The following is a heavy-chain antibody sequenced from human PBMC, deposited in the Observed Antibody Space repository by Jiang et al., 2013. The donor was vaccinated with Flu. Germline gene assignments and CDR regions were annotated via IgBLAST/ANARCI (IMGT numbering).Heavy chain of an antibody. J-gene: IGHJ4*02. Sequence: GSGLVKPSETLSLTCTVSGGSISSYYWSWIRQPPGKGLEWIGYIYYSGSTNYNPSLKSRVTISVDTSKNQFSLKLSSVTAADTAVYYCARDPLVGAGVFDYWGQGTLVTVSS. CDR2: IYYSGST. CDR1: GGSISSYY. D-gene: IGHD1-26*01. CDR3: ARDPLVGAGVFDY. V-gene: IGHV4-59*01.